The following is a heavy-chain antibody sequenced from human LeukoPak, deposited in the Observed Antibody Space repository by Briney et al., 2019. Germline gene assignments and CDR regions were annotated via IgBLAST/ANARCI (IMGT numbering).Heavy chain of an antibody. D-gene: IGHD3-16*02. CDR1: GGSFSGYY. CDR3: ARQRYDYVWGSYRHNWFDP. CDR2: INHSGST. J-gene: IGHJ5*02. V-gene: IGHV4-34*01. Sequence: SETLSLTCAVYGGSFSGYYWNWIRQPPGKGLEWIGEINHSGSTNYNPSLKSRRTISVDTSTNQFSLKLSSVTAADTAVYYCARQRYDYVWGSYRHNWFDPWGQGTLVTVSS.